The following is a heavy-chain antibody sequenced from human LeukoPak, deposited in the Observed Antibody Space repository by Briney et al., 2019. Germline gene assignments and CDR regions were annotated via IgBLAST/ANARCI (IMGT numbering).Heavy chain of an antibody. D-gene: IGHD1-26*01. CDR1: GVTLSNYA. V-gene: IGHV3-23*01. CDR3: AKDRTVGASYWYFDL. CDR2: ISSSGSGGNT. J-gene: IGHJ2*01. Sequence: GSLRLSCVASGVTLSNYAMSWARQAPGKGLAWVSGISSSGSGGNTYYADSVKGRFTISRDSSRNTLFLHMNTLRAEDTAIYYCAKDRTVGASYWYFDLWGRGTLVTVSS.